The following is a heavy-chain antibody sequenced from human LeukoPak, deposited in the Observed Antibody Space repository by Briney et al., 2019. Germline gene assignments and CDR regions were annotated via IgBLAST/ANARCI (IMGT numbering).Heavy chain of an antibody. J-gene: IGHJ3*01. Sequence: GGSLRLSCAASGLIFSAYGMNCVRQAPGKRLERVAIIWYDGSNEYSADSVKGGFSISRDSSKNTLSLEMTHLRAEETAIYYCASSTLTTRGVSDFDLWGQGTWVTVSS. CDR3: ASSTLTTRGVSDFDL. CDR2: IWYDGSNE. D-gene: IGHD4-17*01. V-gene: IGHV3-33*01. CDR1: GLIFSAYG.